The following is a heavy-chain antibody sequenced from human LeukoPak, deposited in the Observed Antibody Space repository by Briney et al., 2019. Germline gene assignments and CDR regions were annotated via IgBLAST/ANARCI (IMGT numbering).Heavy chain of an antibody. J-gene: IGHJ4*02. D-gene: IGHD3-9*01. V-gene: IGHV4-34*01. CDR3: ARSYDILTGYYSGLDY. Sequence: SETLSLTCAVYGGSFSGYYWSWIRQPPGKGLEWIGEINHSGSTNYNPSLKSRVTISVDTSKNQFSLKLSSVTAADTAVYYCARSYDILTGYYSGLDYWGQGTLVTVSS. CDR2: INHSGST. CDR1: GGSFSGYY.